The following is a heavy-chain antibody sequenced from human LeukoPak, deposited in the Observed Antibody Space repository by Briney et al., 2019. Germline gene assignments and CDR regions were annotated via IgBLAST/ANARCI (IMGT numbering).Heavy chain of an antibody. D-gene: IGHD3-3*01. V-gene: IGHV4-59*01. CDR2: IYYTGST. CDR1: GGSISNYY. Sequence: SETLCLTCTVSGGSISNYYWSWIRQPPGKGLVWIGYIYYTGSTNYNPSLKSRVTISVDTSKNQFSLKLGSVTAADTAVYYCARAVRDDFWSGYFYWGQGTLVTVSS. CDR3: ARAVRDDFWSGYFY. J-gene: IGHJ4*02.